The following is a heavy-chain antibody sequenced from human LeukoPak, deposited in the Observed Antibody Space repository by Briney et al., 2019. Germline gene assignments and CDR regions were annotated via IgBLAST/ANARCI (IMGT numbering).Heavy chain of an antibody. CDR3: ARPEVGRYYFDY. J-gene: IGHJ4*02. V-gene: IGHV3-33*01. CDR1: GFTFSSYD. Sequence: GGSLRLSCTASGFTFSSYDMHWVRQAPGKGLEWVAVIWSDGSNKHYADSVKGRFTISRDNSKNTLYLRMNSLRGEDTSVYFCARPEVGRYYFDYWGQGTLVTVSS. CDR2: IWSDGSNK.